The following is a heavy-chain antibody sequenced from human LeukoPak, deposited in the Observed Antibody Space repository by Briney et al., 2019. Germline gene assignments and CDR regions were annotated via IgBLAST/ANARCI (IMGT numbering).Heavy chain of an antibody. V-gene: IGHV4-59*01. CDR2: IYDSGST. D-gene: IGHD4-17*01. CDR1: GGSISSYY. CDR3: ARLGYGDYDIDY. J-gene: IGHJ4*02. Sequence: TSETLSLTCTVSGGSISSYYWSWIRQPPGKGLEWIGNIYDSGSTNYNPSLKSRVTISVDTSKNQFSLKLSSVTAADTAVYYCARLGYGDYDIDYWGQGTLVTVSS.